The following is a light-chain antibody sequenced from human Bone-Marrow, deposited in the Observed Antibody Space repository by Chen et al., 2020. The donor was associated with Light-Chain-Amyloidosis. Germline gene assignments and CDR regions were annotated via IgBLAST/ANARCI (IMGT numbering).Light chain of an antibody. Sequence: EIVLTQYPATLSLSRGERATLSCRASQTVGGYLAWYQQKPGQVPRLLIYDASIRVTGIPARFSGSGSGTDFTLTISSLEPEDFAVYYCQQRSNWHLTFGGGTKVEIK. J-gene: IGKJ4*01. V-gene: IGKV3-11*01. CDR2: DAS. CDR3: QQRSNWHLT. CDR1: QTVGGY.